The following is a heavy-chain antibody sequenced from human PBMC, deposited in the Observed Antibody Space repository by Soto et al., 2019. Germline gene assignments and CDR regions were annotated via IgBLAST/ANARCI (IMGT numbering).Heavy chain of an antibody. D-gene: IGHD3-3*01. Sequence: GASVKVSCKASGYTFITYYLHWLRQAPGQGLEWVGIIDPSDGYTFYAEKFQGRITMTRETSTSTVFMEVTRLESADTAIYFCARVGIKKTKYFSSGYYNWFDTWGQGTLVTVSS. V-gene: IGHV1-46*01. CDR2: IDPSDGYT. J-gene: IGHJ5*02. CDR1: GYTFITYY. CDR3: ARVGIKKTKYFSSGYYNWFDT.